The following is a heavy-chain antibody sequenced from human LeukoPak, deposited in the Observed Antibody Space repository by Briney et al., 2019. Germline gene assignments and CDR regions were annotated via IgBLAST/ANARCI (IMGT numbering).Heavy chain of an antibody. D-gene: IGHD6-19*01. CDR2: IIPIFGTA. Sequence: SVKVSCKASGGTFGSYAISWVRQAPGQGLEWMGGIIPIFGTANYAQKFQGRVTITADESTSTAYMELSSLRSEDTAVYYCARGARIAVAGTDYYYGMDVWGQGTTVTVSS. CDR3: ARGARIAVAGTDYYYGMDV. J-gene: IGHJ6*02. CDR1: GGTFGSYA. V-gene: IGHV1-69*13.